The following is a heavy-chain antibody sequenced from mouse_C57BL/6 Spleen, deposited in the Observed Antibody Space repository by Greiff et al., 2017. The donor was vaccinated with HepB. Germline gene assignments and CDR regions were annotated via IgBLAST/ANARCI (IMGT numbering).Heavy chain of an antibody. V-gene: IGHV2-2*01. D-gene: IGHD1-1*01. CDR3: ASYYYGSSYGFAY. CDR2: IWRGGST. J-gene: IGHJ3*01. Sequence: VQVVESGPGLVQPSQSLSITCTVSGFSLTSYGVHWVRQSPGKGLEWLGVIWRGGSTDYNAAFISGLSISKDNSKSQVFCKMNSLQADDTAIYYCASYYYGSSYGFAYWSQGALVTVSA. CDR1: GFSLTSYG.